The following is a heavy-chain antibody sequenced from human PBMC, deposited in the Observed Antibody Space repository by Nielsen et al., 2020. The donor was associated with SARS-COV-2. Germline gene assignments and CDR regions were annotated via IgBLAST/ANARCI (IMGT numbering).Heavy chain of an antibody. J-gene: IGHJ3*02. D-gene: IGHD3-3*01. CDR1: GYTFTGYI. CDR2: INAGNGKT. V-gene: IGHV1-3*01. CDR3: ARDQTSVTLFGLMISYDAFDI. Sequence: ASVKVSCKASGYTFTGYIIHWVRQAPRQRLEWMGWINAGNGKTEFSQKFQGRVTITRDTSASTVYMELSSLRSEDTAVYYCARDQTSVTLFGLMISYDAFDIWGRGTTVTVSS.